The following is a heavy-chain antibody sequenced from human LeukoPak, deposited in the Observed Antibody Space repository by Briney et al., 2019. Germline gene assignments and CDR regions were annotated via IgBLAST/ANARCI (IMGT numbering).Heavy chain of an antibody. V-gene: IGHV4-4*07. D-gene: IGHD4-17*01. CDR2: IYTSGSS. CDR1: GGSINSYY. Sequence: PSETLSLTCTVSGGSINSYYWSWIRQPAGKGLEWIGRIYTSGSSNYNPSLKSRVTMSVDTSKNQFSLRLTSVTAADRAVYYCARAAYGDYRYYYFYLDVWGKGTTVTVSS. CDR3: ARAAYGDYRYYYFYLDV. J-gene: IGHJ6*03.